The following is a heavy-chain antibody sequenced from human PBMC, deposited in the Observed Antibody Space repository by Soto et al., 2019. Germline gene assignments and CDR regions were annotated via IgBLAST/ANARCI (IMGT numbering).Heavy chain of an antibody. D-gene: IGHD3-22*01. CDR3: ARVFTVDYYDSSGSWGYFDY. V-gene: IGHV1-69*06. CDR1: GGTFSSYA. CDR2: TIPIFGTA. J-gene: IGHJ4*02. Sequence: GASVKVSCKASGGTFSSYAISWVRQAPGQGLEWMGGTIPIFGTANYAQKFQGRVTITADKSTSTAYMELSSLRSEDTAVYYCARVFTVDYYDSSGSWGYFDYWGQGTLVTVSS.